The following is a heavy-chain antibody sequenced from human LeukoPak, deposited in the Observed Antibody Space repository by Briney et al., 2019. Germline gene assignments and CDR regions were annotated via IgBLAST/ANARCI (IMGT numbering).Heavy chain of an antibody. V-gene: IGHV4-59*01. Sequence: PPETLSLTCTVSGGSISSYYWSWTRQPPGKGLEWIGYIYYSGSTNYNPSLKSRVTISVDTSKNQFSLKLSSVTAADTAVYYCARDNWNYGSSMDVWGQGTTVTVSS. CDR3: ARDNWNYGSSMDV. D-gene: IGHD1-7*01. CDR2: IYYSGST. CDR1: GGSISSYY. J-gene: IGHJ6*02.